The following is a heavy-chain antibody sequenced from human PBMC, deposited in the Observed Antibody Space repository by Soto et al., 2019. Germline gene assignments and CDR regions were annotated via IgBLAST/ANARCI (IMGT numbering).Heavy chain of an antibody. J-gene: IGHJ4*02. D-gene: IGHD3-3*01. CDR2: ISAYNGNT. CDR3: ARRSTIFGVVIAAFDY. Sequence: ASVKVSCKASGYTFTSNGISWVRQAPGQGLEWMGWISAYNGNTNYAQKLQGRVTMTTDTSTSTAYMELRSLRSDDTAVYYCARRSTIFGVVIAAFDYWGQGTLVTVSS. V-gene: IGHV1-18*04. CDR1: GYTFTSNG.